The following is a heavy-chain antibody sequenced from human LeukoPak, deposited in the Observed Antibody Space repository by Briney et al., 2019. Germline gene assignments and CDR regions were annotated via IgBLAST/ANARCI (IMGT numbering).Heavy chain of an antibody. CDR2: IYTSGNT. CDR3: ARDYDKGFDS. Sequence: SETLSLTCTVSSGSITSYYWSWIRQPAGKGLEWIGRIYTSGNTDYNPSLKSRSTMSVDTSENQFSLKLRSVTAADTAVYYCARDYDKGFDSWGQGTLVTVSS. CDR1: SGSITSYY. J-gene: IGHJ4*02. V-gene: IGHV4-4*07. D-gene: IGHD3-9*01.